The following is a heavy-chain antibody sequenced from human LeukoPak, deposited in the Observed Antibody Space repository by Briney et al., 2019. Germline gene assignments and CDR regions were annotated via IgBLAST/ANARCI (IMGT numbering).Heavy chain of an antibody. Sequence: ASVKVSCKASGYTFTGYYMHWVRQAPGQGLEWVGWINPNSGGTISAQKFQGRVTVTRDTSISTAYMELSRLTSDDTAVYYCARSRGFVDSSSDYWGQGTLVTVSS. CDR3: ARSRGFVDSSSDY. J-gene: IGHJ4*02. V-gene: IGHV1-2*02. CDR1: GYTFTGYY. CDR2: INPNSGGT. D-gene: IGHD3-10*01.